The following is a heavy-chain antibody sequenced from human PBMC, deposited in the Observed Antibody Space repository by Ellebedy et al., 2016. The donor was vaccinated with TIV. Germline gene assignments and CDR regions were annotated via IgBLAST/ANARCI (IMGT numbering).Heavy chain of an antibody. CDR3: ARRASYGDYAVQVNPWFDP. D-gene: IGHD4-17*01. Sequence: GESLKISCAASGFNFRSYWMTWVRQAPGQGLEWVAKIRQEGDEIYYVESVKCRFTISRDNAKNSLFLQRNSLRVEDTAVYYCARRASYGDYAVQVNPWFDPWGQGTLVTVSS. V-gene: IGHV3-7*01. J-gene: IGHJ5*02. CDR2: IRQEGDEI. CDR1: GFNFRSYW.